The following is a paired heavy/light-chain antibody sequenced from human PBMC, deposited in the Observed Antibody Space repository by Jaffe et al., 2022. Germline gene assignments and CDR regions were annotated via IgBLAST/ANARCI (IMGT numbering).Heavy chain of an antibody. CDR1: GGSISYYY. V-gene: IGHV4-59*01. CDR2: IYYSGST. CDR3: ARDGGGDGYKHFDY. Sequence: QVQLQESGPGLVKPSETLSLTCTVSGGSISYYYWSWIRQPPGKGLEWIGYIYYSGSTSYNPSLKNRVTISVDTSKNQFSLKVTSVTAADTAVYFCARDGGGDGYKHFDYWGQGTLVTVSS. J-gene: IGHJ4*02. D-gene: IGHD5-12*01.
Light chain of an antibody. Sequence: DIVMTQSPDSLAVSLGERATINCRSSQSVLYSSINKNYLAWYQQKPGQPPKLLIYWASTRESGVPDRFSGSGSGTDFTLTISSLQAEDVAVYYCQQYYTTPRTFGQGTKVEIK. CDR3: QQYYTTPRT. V-gene: IGKV4-1*01. CDR1: QSVLYSSINKNY. J-gene: IGKJ1*01. CDR2: WAS.